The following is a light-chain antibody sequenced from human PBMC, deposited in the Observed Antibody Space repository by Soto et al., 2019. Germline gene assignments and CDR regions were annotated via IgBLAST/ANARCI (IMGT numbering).Light chain of an antibody. CDR2: GNS. V-gene: IGLV1-40*01. J-gene: IGLJ2*01. Sequence: QSVLTQPPSVTGAPGQRVTISCTGSSSNIGAGYDVHWYQQLPGTAPKLLIYGNSNRPSGVPDRFSGSKSGTSASLAITGLQVEDEAYYYCQYYDSSLRGVVFGGGTKLTVL. CDR1: SSNIGAGYD. CDR3: QYYDSSLRGVV.